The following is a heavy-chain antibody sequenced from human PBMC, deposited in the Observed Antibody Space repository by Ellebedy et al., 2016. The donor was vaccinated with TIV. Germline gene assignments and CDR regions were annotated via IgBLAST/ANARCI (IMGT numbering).Heavy chain of an antibody. V-gene: IGHV3-15*01. CDR1: GFTFMNAR. Sequence: GGSLRLSXAASGFTFMNARMSWVRQAPGKGLEWVGRIRSKTDGGATDYAAPLKGRVTISRDDSKDTLHLQMNSLRTEDTAMYYCTTDNTPAGHDQWGQGTLVTVSS. CDR3: TTDNTPAGHDQ. J-gene: IGHJ4*02. CDR2: IRSKTDGGAT. D-gene: IGHD2-15*01.